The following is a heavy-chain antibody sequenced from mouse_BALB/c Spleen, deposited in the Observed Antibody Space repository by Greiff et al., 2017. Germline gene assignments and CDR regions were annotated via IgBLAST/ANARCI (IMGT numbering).Heavy chain of an antibody. Sequence: EVQRVESGGGLVKPGGSLKLSCAASGFTFSSYAMTWVRQSPEKRLEWVAEISSGGSYTYYPDTVTGRFTISRDNAKNTLYLEMSSLRSEDTAMYYCARTGRDAMDYWGQGTSVTVSS. CDR3: ARTGRDAMDY. D-gene: IGHD4-1*01. J-gene: IGHJ4*01. V-gene: IGHV5-9-4*01. CDR1: GFTFSSYA. CDR2: ISSGGSYT.